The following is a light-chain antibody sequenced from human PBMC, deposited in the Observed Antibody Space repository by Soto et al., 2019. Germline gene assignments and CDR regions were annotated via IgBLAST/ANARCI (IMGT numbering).Light chain of an antibody. V-gene: IGLV2-8*01. CDR1: SSDVGGYNY. Sequence: HCVRTPPPSASGAPGRGGTISFPGNSSDVGGYNYVSWYQQHPGKVPKLMIYEVTKRPSGVPDRFSGSKSDNTASLTVSGLQPEDEADYYCSSFAGYNNYVFGTGTKVTVL. CDR3: SSFAGYNNYV. CDR2: EVT. J-gene: IGLJ1*01.